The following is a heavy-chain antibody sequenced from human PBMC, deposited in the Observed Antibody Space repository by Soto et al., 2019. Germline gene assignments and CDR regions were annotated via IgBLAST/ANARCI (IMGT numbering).Heavy chain of an antibody. CDR1: GDSISSSY. CDR2: IFYTGIT. CDR3: AKGAGRDGYNTA. D-gene: IGHD1-1*01. J-gene: IGHJ4*02. V-gene: IGHV4-59*01. Sequence: QVQLQQSGPGLMKPSETLSLTCTVSGDSISSSYWSWFRQPPGKGLEYIGYIFYTGITNYNPSLKSRVTISMDTSKNQFSLNLYSVTAADTAVYYCAKGAGRDGYNTARGQGTLVTVSA.